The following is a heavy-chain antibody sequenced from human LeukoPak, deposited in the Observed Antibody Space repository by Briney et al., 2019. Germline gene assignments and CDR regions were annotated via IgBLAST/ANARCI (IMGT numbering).Heavy chain of an antibody. CDR3: ARRKASYTMGV. Sequence: SETLSLTCTVSGGSISSYYWTWIRQPPGKGLEWIGDIYYTGSTNYNPSFKSRVTISADTSKNQFSLNLSSVTAADTAVYHCARRKASYTMGVWGQGTTVTVS. V-gene: IGHV4-59*08. J-gene: IGHJ6*02. CDR2: IYYTGST. D-gene: IGHD3-10*01. CDR1: GGSISSYY.